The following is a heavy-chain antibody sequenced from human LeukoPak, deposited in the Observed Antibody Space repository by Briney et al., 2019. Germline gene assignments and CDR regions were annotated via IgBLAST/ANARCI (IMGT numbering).Heavy chain of an antibody. CDR3: ARLGYSYAHFDY. CDR1: GGSISSYY. Sequence: PSETLSLTCTVSGGSISSYYWSWIRQPPGKGLEWIGYIYYSGSTNYNPSLKSRVTISVDTSKNQFSLKLSSVTAADTAVYYCARLGYSYAHFDYWGQGTLVTVSS. V-gene: IGHV4-59*01. J-gene: IGHJ4*02. D-gene: IGHD5-18*01. CDR2: IYYSGST.